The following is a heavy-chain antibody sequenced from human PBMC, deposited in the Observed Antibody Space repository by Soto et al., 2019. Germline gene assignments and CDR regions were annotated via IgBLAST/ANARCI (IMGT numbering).Heavy chain of an antibody. CDR3: AREGRGKQLVLWFDP. D-gene: IGHD6-13*01. J-gene: IGHJ5*02. Sequence: ASVKVSCKASGYTLTSYGISWVRQAPGQGLEWMGWISAYNGNTNYAQKLQGRVTMTTDTSTSTAYMELRSLRSDDTAVYYCAREGRGKQLVLWFDPWGQGTLVTVSS. V-gene: IGHV1-18*01. CDR1: GYTLTSYG. CDR2: ISAYNGNT.